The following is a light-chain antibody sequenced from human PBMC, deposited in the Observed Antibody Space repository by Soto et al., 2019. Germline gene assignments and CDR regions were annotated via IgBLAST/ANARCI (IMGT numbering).Light chain of an antibody. J-gene: IGKJ1*01. Sequence: DIQLAQSPSTLSASVGDRLIITCRATQSINWLAWYQQKPGKAPKLLIFEASRLESGVPSRFSGSGSGTEFTLTISNLQPDDFGTYYCQHYDTYSPMWTFGQGTKVDVK. CDR2: EAS. CDR3: QHYDTYSPMWT. V-gene: IGKV1-5*03. CDR1: QSINW.